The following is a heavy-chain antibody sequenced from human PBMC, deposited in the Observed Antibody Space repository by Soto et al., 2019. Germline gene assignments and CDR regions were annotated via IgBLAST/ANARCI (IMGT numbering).Heavy chain of an antibody. CDR3: ARGPDIVVVPAAEPGGWFDP. D-gene: IGHD2-2*01. J-gene: IGHJ5*02. V-gene: IGHV4-34*01. CDR1: GGSFSGYY. CDR2: INHSGST. Sequence: PSETLSLTCAVYGGSFSGYYWSWIRQPPGKGLEWIGEINHSGSTNYNPSLKSRVTISVDTSKNQFSLKLSSVTAADTAVYYCARGPDIVVVPAAEPGGWFDPWGQGTLVTVSS.